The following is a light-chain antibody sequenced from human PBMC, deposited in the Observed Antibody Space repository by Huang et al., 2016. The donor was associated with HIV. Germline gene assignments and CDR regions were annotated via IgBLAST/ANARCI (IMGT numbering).Light chain of an antibody. Sequence: DIQMTQSPSSLSASVGDRVTISCRASQSISIYLNWYQHKPGKAPTLMVHATSNLQSGVPTRFSGSGSGADITLTINSLQAEDLATYYCQQTKTPPYTFGQGTKLEI. J-gene: IGKJ2*01. CDR1: QSISIY. V-gene: IGKV1-39*01. CDR2: ATS. CDR3: QQTKTPPYT.